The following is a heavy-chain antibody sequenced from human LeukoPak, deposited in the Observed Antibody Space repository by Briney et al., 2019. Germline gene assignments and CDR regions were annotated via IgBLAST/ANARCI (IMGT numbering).Heavy chain of an antibody. V-gene: IGHV3-9*01. Sequence: GRSLRLSCAASGFTFDDYAMHWVRQAPGKGLEWVSGISWNSGSIGYADSVKGRFTISRDNAKNSLYLQMNSLRAEDTALYYRAKLGGFDPWGQGTLVTVSS. CDR1: GFTFDDYA. CDR2: ISWNSGSI. CDR3: AKLGGFDP. J-gene: IGHJ5*02.